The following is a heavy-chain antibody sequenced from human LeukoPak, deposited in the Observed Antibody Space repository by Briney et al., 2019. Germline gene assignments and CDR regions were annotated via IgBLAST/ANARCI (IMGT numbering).Heavy chain of an antibody. D-gene: IGHD6-13*01. J-gene: IGHJ4*02. CDR3: ARGWGIAAAGYY. Sequence: SETLSLTCTVSGYPISSGYYWGWIRQPPGKGLEWIGGIYHRGSTYYNPSLKSRVTISVDTSKNQFSLKLNSVTAADTAVYYCARGWGIAAAGYYWGQGTLVTVSS. CDR2: IYHRGST. V-gene: IGHV4-38-2*02. CDR1: GYPISSGYY.